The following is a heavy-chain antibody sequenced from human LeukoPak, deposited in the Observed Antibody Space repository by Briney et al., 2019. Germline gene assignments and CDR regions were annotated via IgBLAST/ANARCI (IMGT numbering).Heavy chain of an antibody. Sequence: PGGSLRLSCAASGFTFSNYAMSWVRQAPGKGLEWVSGISDSGYRTYYADSVKGRFTISSDNPKNTVYLQMNSLRAEDTALYYCVKGGVATIFDYWGQGTLVTVSS. J-gene: IGHJ4*02. CDR1: GFTFSNYA. V-gene: IGHV3-23*01. CDR2: ISDSGYRT. D-gene: IGHD5-12*01. CDR3: VKGGVATIFDY.